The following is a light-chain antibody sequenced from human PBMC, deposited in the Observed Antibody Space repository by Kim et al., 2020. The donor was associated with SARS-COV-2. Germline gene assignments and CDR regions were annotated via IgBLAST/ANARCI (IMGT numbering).Light chain of an antibody. CDR3: QQYGSSPYT. J-gene: IGKJ2*01. V-gene: IGKV3-20*01. Sequence: EIVLTQSPGTLSLSPGERVTLSCRASQSVSSTYLAWYQQKLGQAPRLLIYGTSSRAPGIPDRFSGSGSGTDFTLTISRLEPEDFAVYYCQQYGSSPYTFGQGTKLEI. CDR2: GTS. CDR1: QSVSSTY.